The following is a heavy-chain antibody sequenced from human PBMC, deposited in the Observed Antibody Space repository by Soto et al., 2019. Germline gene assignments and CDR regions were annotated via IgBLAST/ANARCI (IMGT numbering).Heavy chain of an antibody. Sequence: GGSLRLSWAASGFTFSSYAMSRVRQAPGKGLEWVSAISGSGGSTYYADSVKGRFTISRDNSKNTLYLQMNSLRAEDTAVYYCAKGYTIFGVVPRTPLDYWGQGTLVTVSS. V-gene: IGHV3-23*01. CDR1: GFTFSSYA. CDR3: AKGYTIFGVVPRTPLDY. J-gene: IGHJ4*02. D-gene: IGHD3-3*01. CDR2: ISGSGGST.